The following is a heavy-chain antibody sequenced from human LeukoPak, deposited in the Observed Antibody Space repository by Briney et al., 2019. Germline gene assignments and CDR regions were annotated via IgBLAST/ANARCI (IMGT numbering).Heavy chain of an antibody. CDR3: ARGLYCSSTSCYENAFDI. CDR1: GGSFSGYY. CDR2: INHSGST. Sequence: PSETLSLTCAVHGGSFSGYYWSWIRQPPGKGLEWIGEINHSGSTNYNPSLKSRVTISVDTSKNQFSLKLSSVTAADTAVYYCARGLYCSSTSCYENAFDIWGQGTMVTVSS. D-gene: IGHD2-2*01. J-gene: IGHJ3*02. V-gene: IGHV4-34*01.